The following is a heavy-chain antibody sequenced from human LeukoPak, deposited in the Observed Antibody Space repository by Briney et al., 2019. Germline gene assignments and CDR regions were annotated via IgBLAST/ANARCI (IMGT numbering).Heavy chain of an antibody. CDR2: IYYSGST. J-gene: IGHJ4*02. D-gene: IGHD4-17*01. CDR1: GGSISSGGYY. CDR3: ARDYGDYDTGIGYFDY. Sequence: PSETLSLTCTVSGGSISSGGYYWSWIRQHPGKGLEWIGYIYYSGSTYYNPSLKSRVTISVDTSKNQFSLKLSSVTAADTAVYYCARDYGDYDTGIGYFDYWGQGTLVTVSS. V-gene: IGHV4-31*03.